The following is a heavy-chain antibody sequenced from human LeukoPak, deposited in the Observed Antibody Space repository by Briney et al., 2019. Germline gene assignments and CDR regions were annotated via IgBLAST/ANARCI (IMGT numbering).Heavy chain of an antibody. CDR3: AKNPEYSNGWAFDY. J-gene: IGHJ4*02. D-gene: IGHD6-19*01. Sequence: GGSLRLSCAASGFTFRSYGMHWVRQAPGKGLEWVAFIRYDGRNKYYADSVKGRFTISRDNSKNTLYLQMNSLRPEDMAIYYCAKNPEYSNGWAFDYWGQGTRVTVSS. CDR2: IRYDGRNK. V-gene: IGHV3-30*02. CDR1: GFTFRSYG.